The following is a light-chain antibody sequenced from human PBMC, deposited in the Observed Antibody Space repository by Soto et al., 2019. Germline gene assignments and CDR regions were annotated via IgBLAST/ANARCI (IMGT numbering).Light chain of an antibody. Sequence: EIVMTQSPVTLSVSPGERATLFCRASQSASTNLAWYQHKPGQAPRLLLYGASTRATAIPARFSGSGSGTEFTLTINSLESEDFAGYYCQHYNSWPRIAFGQGTRLEIK. CDR3: QHYNSWPRIA. CDR2: GAS. V-gene: IGKV3-15*01. CDR1: QSASTN. J-gene: IGKJ5*01.